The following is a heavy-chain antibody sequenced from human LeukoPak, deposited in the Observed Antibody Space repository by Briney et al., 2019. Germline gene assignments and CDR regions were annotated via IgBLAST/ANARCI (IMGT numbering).Heavy chain of an antibody. CDR1: GYTFTSYG. J-gene: IGHJ5*02. V-gene: IGHV1-18*01. CDR3: ARSGLLWFGELWEFDP. D-gene: IGHD3-10*01. Sequence: ASVKVSCKASGYTFTSYGISWVRQAPGQGLEWMGWISAYNGNTNYAQKLKGRVTMTTDTSTSTAYMELRSLRSDDTAVYYCARSGLLWFGELWEFDPWGQGTLVTVSS. CDR2: ISAYNGNT.